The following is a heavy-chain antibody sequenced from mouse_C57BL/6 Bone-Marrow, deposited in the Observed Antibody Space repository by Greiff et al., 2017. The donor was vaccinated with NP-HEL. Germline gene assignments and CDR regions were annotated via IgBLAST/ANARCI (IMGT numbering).Heavy chain of an antibody. CDR1: GYTFTSYG. Sequence: QVQLQQSGAELARPGASVKLSCKASGYTFTSYGISWVKQRTGQGLEWIGEIYPRSGNTYYNEKFKGKATLTADKSSSTAYMELRSLTSEDSAVYFCARGGSRAITTVVAPYWGQGTSVTVSS. J-gene: IGHJ4*01. CDR3: ARGGSRAITTVVAPY. V-gene: IGHV1-81*01. CDR2: IYPRSGNT. D-gene: IGHD1-1*01.